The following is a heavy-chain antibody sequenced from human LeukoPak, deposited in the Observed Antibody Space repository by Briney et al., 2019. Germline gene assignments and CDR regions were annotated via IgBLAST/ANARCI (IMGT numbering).Heavy chain of an antibody. CDR1: GYGPTCYL. V-gene: IGHV5-51*01. CDR2: IYPGDSDT. D-gene: IGHD6-19*01. CDR3: ARLGVGGTFRFDY. Sequence: AESLNFSCNASGYGPTCYLIGWVRQRSGNRLGWMWIIYPGDSDTRYSPSFQDQITISADKPISTAYLQWSRLKATDTAMYYCARLGVGGTFRFDYWGQGTLVTVSP. J-gene: IGHJ4*02.